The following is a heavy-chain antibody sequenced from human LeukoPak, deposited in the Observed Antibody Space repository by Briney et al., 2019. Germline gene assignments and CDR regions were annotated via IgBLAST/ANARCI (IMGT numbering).Heavy chain of an antibody. CDR1: GGSISSGSYY. Sequence: PSETLSLTCTVSGGSISSGSYYWSWIRQPAGTGLEWIGRIYTSGSTNYNPSLKSRVTISVDTSKNQFSLKLSSVTAADTAVYYCARGGYYGSGNDFRFDPWGQGTLVTVSS. J-gene: IGHJ5*02. D-gene: IGHD3-10*01. CDR3: ARGGYYGSGNDFRFDP. V-gene: IGHV4-61*02. CDR2: IYTSGST.